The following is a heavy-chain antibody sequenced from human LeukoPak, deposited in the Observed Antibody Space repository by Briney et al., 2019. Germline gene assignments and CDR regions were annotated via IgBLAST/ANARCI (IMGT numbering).Heavy chain of an antibody. CDR3: ARIKVVTMIVVVITYFDY. Sequence: SETLSLTCTVSGGSISSSSYYWGWIRQPPGKELEWIGSIYYSGSTYYNPSLKSRVTISVDTSKNQFSLKLSSVTAADTAVYYCARIKVVTMIVVVITYFDYWGQGTLVTVSS. V-gene: IGHV4-39*01. D-gene: IGHD3-22*01. J-gene: IGHJ4*02. CDR2: IYYSGST. CDR1: GGSISSSSYY.